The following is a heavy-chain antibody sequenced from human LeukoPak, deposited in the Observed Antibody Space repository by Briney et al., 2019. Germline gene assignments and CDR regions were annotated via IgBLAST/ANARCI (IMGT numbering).Heavy chain of an antibody. Sequence: SETLSLTCAVSGGSISSGGYSWSWIRQPPGKGLEWIGYIYHSGSTYYNPSLKSRVTISVDRSKNQFSLKLSSVTAADTAVYYCARGGPEAAGYFDYWGQGTLVTVSS. V-gene: IGHV4-30-2*01. CDR3: ARGGPEAAGYFDY. D-gene: IGHD6-13*01. CDR2: IYHSGST. J-gene: IGHJ4*02. CDR1: GGSISSGGYS.